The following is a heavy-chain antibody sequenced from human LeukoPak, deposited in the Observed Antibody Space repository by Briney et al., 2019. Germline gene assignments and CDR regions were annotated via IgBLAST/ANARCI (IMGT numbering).Heavy chain of an antibody. D-gene: IGHD5-18*01. J-gene: IGHJ5*02. CDR2: IGTAGDT. V-gene: IGHV3-13*01. Sequence: PGGSRRLSCAASGFTFSSYDMDWVRQAPGKGLEWVSAIGTAGDTYYPGSVRGGYSISRENAKNPLYLQMNSLRAGDTAVYYCARDQGGGYSYSKVWFDPWGQGTLVTVST. CDR3: ARDQGGGYSYSKVWFDP. CDR1: GFTFSSYD.